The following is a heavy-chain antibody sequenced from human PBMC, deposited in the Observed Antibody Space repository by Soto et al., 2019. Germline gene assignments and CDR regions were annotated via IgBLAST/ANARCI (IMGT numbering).Heavy chain of an antibody. CDR1: GGSFSGYY. V-gene: IGHV4-34*01. D-gene: IGHD3-3*01. J-gene: IGHJ6*02. CDR3: ARISITIFGVVISAPYYYGMDV. CDR2: INHSGST. Sequence: LSLTCAVYGGSFSGYYWSWIRQPPGKGLEWIGEINHSGSTNYNPSLKSRVTISVDTSKNQFSLKLSSVTAADTAVYYCARISITIFGVVISAPYYYGMDVWGQGTTVTVSS.